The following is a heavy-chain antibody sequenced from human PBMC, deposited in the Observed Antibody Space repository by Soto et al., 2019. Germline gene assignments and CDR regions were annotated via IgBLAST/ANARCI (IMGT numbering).Heavy chain of an antibody. Sequence: QITLKESGPTLVKPTQTLTLTCTFSGFSLTTYGVGVGWIRQPPGKALQWLALIYWDDDKRYCPSLKSRLTITKDTSKNQVVLTMTNMDPVDTATYFCAHRLTLNSDWNYGRFDYWGQGTPVTVSS. CDR3: AHRLTLNSDWNYGRFDY. CDR2: IYWDDDK. CDR1: GFSLTTYGVG. V-gene: IGHV2-5*02. J-gene: IGHJ4*02. D-gene: IGHD1-7*01.